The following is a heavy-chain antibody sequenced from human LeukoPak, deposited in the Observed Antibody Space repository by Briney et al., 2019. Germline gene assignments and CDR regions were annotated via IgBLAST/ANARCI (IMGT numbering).Heavy chain of an antibody. Sequence: ASVKISCKVSGYTFTDYYMHWMQQAPGKGLEWMGLVDPEDGETIYAEKFQGRVTITADTSTDTAYMELSSLRSEDTAVYYCATYPYYGGNSYFQHWGQGTLVTVSS. D-gene: IGHD4-23*01. CDR2: VDPEDGET. CDR3: ATYPYYGGNSYFQH. V-gene: IGHV1-69-2*01. CDR1: GYTFTDYY. J-gene: IGHJ1*01.